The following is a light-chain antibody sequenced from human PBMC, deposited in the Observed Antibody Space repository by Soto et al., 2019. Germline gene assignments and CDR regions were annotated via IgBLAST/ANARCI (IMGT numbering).Light chain of an antibody. CDR2: SHD. J-gene: IGLJ3*02. V-gene: IGLV1-44*01. Sequence: QSVVTQPPSASQTPGQRVTISCSGSRSNVGRNSVSWYQHVPGTAPELLIYSHDQRPSGVPDRISASRSGTAASLAISGLRSEDEAFYYCAAWDDSLNAWVFGGGTKVTVL. CDR3: AAWDDSLNAWV. CDR1: RSNVGRNS.